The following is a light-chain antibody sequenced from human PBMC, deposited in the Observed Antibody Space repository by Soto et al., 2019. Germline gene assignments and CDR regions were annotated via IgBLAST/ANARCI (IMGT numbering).Light chain of an antibody. J-gene: IGLJ3*02. CDR1: TSNIGSNT. CDR3: SRWDDIMSGVV. V-gene: IGLV1-44*01. CDR2: SNN. Sequence: QSVLTQPPSASGTPGQRVTISCSGSTSNIGSNTVSWYQQLPRTAPKLLIYSNNQRPSGVPDRFSGSKSGSSASLTSSGLPSEEEADYYCSRWDDIMSGVVFGGGTQLTVL.